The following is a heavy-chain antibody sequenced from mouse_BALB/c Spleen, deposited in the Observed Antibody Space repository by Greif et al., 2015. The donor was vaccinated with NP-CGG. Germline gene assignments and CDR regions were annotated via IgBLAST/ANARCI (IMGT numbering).Heavy chain of an antibody. CDR1: GFTFSSYT. J-gene: IGHJ3*01. CDR2: ISSGGGNT. V-gene: IGHV5-9*03. D-gene: IGHD1-2*01. CDR3: ARSAGAY. Sequence: DVMLVESGGGLVKPGGSLKLSCAASGFTFSSYTMSWVRQTPEKRLEWVATISSGGGNTYYPDSVKGRFTISRDNAKNNLYLQMSSLRSEDTALYYCARSAGAYWGQGTLVTVSA.